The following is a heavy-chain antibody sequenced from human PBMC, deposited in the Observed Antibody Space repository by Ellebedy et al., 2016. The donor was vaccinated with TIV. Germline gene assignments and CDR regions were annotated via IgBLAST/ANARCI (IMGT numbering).Heavy chain of an antibody. V-gene: IGHV4-61*08. CDR2: VHYRGYT. D-gene: IGHD5-24*01. CDR1: GGSLSSGDYY. Sequence: MPSETLSLTCTVSGGSLSSGDYYWNWIRQPPGKGLEWNAYVHYRGYTNYNTSLESRVAISLDTSKNQVSLKLTSVTAADTAVYYCAREGIDGYNYFDYWGRGTLVTVSS. J-gene: IGHJ4*02. CDR3: AREGIDGYNYFDY.